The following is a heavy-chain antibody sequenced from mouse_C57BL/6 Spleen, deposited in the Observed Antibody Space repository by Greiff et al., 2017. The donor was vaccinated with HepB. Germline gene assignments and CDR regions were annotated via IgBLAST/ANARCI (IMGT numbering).Heavy chain of an antibody. CDR1: GYTFTDYY. CDR3: ARFYDGYYLFYAMDY. D-gene: IGHD2-3*01. V-gene: IGHV1-26*01. CDR2: INPNNGGT. Sequence: EVQLQQSGPELVKPGASVKISCKASGYTFTDYYMNWVKQSHGKSLEWIGDINPNNGGTSYNQKFKGKATLTVDKSSSTAYMELRSLTSEDSAVYYCARFYDGYYLFYAMDYWGQGTSVTVSS. J-gene: IGHJ4*01.